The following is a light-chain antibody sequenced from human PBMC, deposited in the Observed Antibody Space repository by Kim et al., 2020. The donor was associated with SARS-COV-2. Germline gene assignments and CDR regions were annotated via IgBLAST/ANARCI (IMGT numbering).Light chain of an antibody. CDR3: QQSYNTPPT. V-gene: IGKV1-39*01. CDR2: SAS. Sequence: DIQMTQSPSSLSASVGDRVTITCRASQSISNYLNWYQQKPGKAPNLLIYSASSLQSGVPSRFSGSGSGTDFTLTISSLQPEDFATYYCQQSYNTPPTFGQGTKLEI. J-gene: IGKJ2*01. CDR1: QSISNY.